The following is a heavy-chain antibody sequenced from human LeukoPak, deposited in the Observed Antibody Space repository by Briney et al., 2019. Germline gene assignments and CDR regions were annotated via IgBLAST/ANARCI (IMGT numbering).Heavy chain of an antibody. CDR1: GFTFTNYA. V-gene: IGHV3-23*01. CDR2: INSGSSSST. CDR3: AKGSAFSRPYYFDY. J-gene: IGHJ4*02. Sequence: GSLRLSCAASGFTFTNYAMNWVRQAPGKGLEWVSAINSGSSSSTYYADSVKGRFTISRDNSKNTLYLQMNSLRAEDAEDSAIYYCAKGSAFSRPYYFDYWGQGVLVTVSS. D-gene: IGHD6-13*01.